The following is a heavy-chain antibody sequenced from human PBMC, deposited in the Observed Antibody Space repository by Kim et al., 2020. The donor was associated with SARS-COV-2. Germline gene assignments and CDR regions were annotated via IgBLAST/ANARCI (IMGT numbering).Heavy chain of an antibody. Sequence: SVKVSCKASGGTFSSYAISWVRQAPGQGLEWMGGIIPIFGTANYAQKFQGRVTITADKSTSTAYMELSSLRSEDTAVYYCARNGGYYGSGSYYRDIWFDYWGQGTLVTVSS. D-gene: IGHD3-10*01. CDR3: ARNGGYYGSGSYYRDIWFDY. V-gene: IGHV1-69*06. CDR1: GGTFSSYA. CDR2: IIPIFGTA. J-gene: IGHJ4*02.